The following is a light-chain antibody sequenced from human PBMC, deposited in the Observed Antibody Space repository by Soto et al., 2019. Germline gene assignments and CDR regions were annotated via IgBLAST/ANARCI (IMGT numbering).Light chain of an antibody. J-gene: IGLJ1*01. CDR2: DVT. CDR1: SSDIGGYNS. Sequence: QSALTQSPSASGSPGQSVTISCTGTSSDIGGYNSVSWYQQHPGKAPKVIIYDVTKRPSGVPDRFSGSKSGNTASLTISGLQAEDEADYYCSSYTSSSTYVFGTGTKVTVL. CDR3: SSYTSSSTYV. V-gene: IGLV2-8*01.